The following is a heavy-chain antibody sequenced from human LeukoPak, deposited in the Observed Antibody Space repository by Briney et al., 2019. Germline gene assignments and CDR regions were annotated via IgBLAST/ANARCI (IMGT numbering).Heavy chain of an antibody. Sequence: SETLSLTCAVYGGSFSGYYWSWIRQPPGKGLEWVGEINHSGSTNYNPSLKSRVTISVDTSKHQFSLKLSSVTAADTAVYYCARIYSSSWSNGMDVWGQGTTVTVSS. CDR3: ARIYSSSWSNGMDV. J-gene: IGHJ6*02. CDR1: GGSFSGYY. CDR2: INHSGST. D-gene: IGHD6-13*01. V-gene: IGHV4-34*01.